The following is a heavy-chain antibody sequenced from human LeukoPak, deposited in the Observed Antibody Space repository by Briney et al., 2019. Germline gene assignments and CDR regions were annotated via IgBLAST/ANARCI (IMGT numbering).Heavy chain of an antibody. CDR3: ARDQYDTWSRRGNFDS. J-gene: IGHJ4*02. Sequence: PGGSLRLSCAASGFTFDDYALHWVRQAPGKGLEWVSGIGWNSGSIGYADSVKGRFTISRDNTKNSLYLQMNSLRVEDTAAFYCARDQYDTWSRRGNFDSWGQGTLVIVSS. V-gene: IGHV3-9*01. D-gene: IGHD3-3*01. CDR1: GFTFDDYA. CDR2: IGWNSGSI.